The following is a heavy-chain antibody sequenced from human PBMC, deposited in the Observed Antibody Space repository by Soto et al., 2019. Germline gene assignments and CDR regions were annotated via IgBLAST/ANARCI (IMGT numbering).Heavy chain of an antibody. V-gene: IGHV5-51*01. Sequence: GESLKISCQGFDYIFTSHWIGWVRQMPGKGLEWMGIIYPGDFDTRYSPSFQGQVTISADKSISTAYLQWSSLKPSDTAIYYCARQVKYYYYMDVWGKGTTVTVSS. CDR1: DYIFTSHW. CDR2: IYPGDFDT. CDR3: ARQVKYYYYMDV. J-gene: IGHJ6*03.